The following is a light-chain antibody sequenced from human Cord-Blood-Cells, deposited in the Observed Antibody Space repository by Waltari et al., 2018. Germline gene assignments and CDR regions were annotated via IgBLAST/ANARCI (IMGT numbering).Light chain of an antibody. V-gene: IGKV1-39*01. CDR3: QQSYSTPYS. CDR1: QSISSY. Sequence: DIQMTQSPSSLSASVGDIVTITCRASQSISSYLNWYQQKPGKDPKLLIYAASSLQSGVPSRFSGSGSGTDFTLTISSLQPEDFATYYCQQSYSTPYSFGQGTKLEIK. CDR2: AAS. J-gene: IGKJ2*03.